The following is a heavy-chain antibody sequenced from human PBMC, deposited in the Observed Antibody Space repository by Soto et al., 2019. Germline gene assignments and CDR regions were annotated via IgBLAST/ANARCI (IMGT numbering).Heavy chain of an antibody. V-gene: IGHV4-39*01. CDR3: ARHLVLDSYGYLIAAAGPYYFDY. Sequence: SETLSLTCTVSGGSISSSSYYWGWIRQPPGKGLEWIGSIYYSGSTYYNPSLKSRVTISVDTSKNQFSLKLSSVTAAETAVYYCARHLVLDSYGYLIAAAGPYYFDYWGQGTLVTVSS. CDR2: IYYSGST. J-gene: IGHJ4*02. D-gene: IGHD6-13*01. CDR1: GGSISSSSYY.